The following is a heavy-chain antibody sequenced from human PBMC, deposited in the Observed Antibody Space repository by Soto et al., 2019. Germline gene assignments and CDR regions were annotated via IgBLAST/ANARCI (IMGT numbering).Heavy chain of an antibody. CDR1: GFSLSTSGVG. Sequence: QITLKESGPTLIKPTQTLTLTCTFSGFSLSTSGVGVGWIRQPPGKALEWLALIFWDDDNRYSPSLWNRLTITKDTSKXXVXLXXTNMDPVDTGTYYCAHRRFCSSDSCFSGRFGYFDYWGQGALVTVSS. CDR3: AHRRFCSSDSCFSGRFGYFDY. J-gene: IGHJ4*02. CDR2: IFWDDDN. D-gene: IGHD2-15*01. V-gene: IGHV2-5*02.